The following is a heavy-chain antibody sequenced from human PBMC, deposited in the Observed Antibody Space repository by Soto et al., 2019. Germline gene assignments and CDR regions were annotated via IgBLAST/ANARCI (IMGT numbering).Heavy chain of an antibody. CDR3: ATDKSSSPFDY. J-gene: IGHJ4*02. CDR2: IWHDGSIQ. Sequence: QVQLVESGGGVVQPGRSLRLSCAASGFSLSNYGMHWVRQAPGKGLEWVAVIWHDGSIQQYADSVKGRFTISRDNSKNTLSLQMNSLRAEDTAMSYCATDKSSSPFDYWGPGTLVTVSS. CDR1: GFSLSNYG. V-gene: IGHV3-33*01. D-gene: IGHD2-2*01.